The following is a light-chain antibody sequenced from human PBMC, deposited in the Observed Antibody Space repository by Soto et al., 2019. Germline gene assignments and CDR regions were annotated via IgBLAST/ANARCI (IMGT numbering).Light chain of an antibody. J-gene: IGKJ4*01. Sequence: EIVLTQSPGTLSLSPGEGATLSCRASQSVSSSYLAWYQQKPGQAPRLLIYDASSRATGIPDRFSGSRSGTDFTLTISRLELEDFAVYYCQQYGSSVTFGGGTKVEIK. CDR3: QQYGSSVT. CDR2: DAS. CDR1: QSVSSSY. V-gene: IGKV3-20*01.